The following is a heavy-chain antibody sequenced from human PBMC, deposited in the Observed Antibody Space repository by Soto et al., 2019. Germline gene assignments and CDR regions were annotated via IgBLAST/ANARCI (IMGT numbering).Heavy chain of an antibody. CDR3: ARDGGARSWYQGWFDP. Sequence: QVQLVESGGGVVQPGRSLRLSCAASGFTFSSYAMHWVRQAPGKGLEWVAVISYDGSNKYYADSVKGRFTISRDNSKNTLYLQMNSLRAEDTAVYYCARDGGARSWYQGWFDPWGQGTLVTVSS. V-gene: IGHV3-30-3*01. CDR2: ISYDGSNK. D-gene: IGHD6-13*01. J-gene: IGHJ5*02. CDR1: GFTFSSYA.